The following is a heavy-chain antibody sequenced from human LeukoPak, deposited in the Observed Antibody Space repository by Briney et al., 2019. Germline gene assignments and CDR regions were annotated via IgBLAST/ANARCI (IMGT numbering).Heavy chain of an antibody. J-gene: IGHJ3*02. CDR3: AGAYYDLDAFDI. D-gene: IGHD3-3*01. CDR1: GFTVSSNY. CDR2: IYSGGST. Sequence: GGSLRLSCAASGFTVSSNYMSWVRQAPGKGLEWVSVIYSGGSTYYADSVKGRFTISRDNSKSTLYLQMNSLRAEDTAVYYCAGAYYDLDAFDIWGQGTMVTVSS. V-gene: IGHV3-53*01.